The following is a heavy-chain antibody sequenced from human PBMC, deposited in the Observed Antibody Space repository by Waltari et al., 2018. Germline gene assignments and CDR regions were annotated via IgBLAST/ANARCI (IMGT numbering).Heavy chain of an antibody. D-gene: IGHD1-26*01. J-gene: IGHJ4*02. V-gene: IGHV6-1*01. Sequence: QVQLQQSGPGLVKPSQTLSLTCPISGDSVSSNTAAWNWTRQSPPRGREWRGRTYYRSQWYNDYAISLKSRLTISPDTSKNQFSLQLNSMTPEDTAIYYCTREVGGSGQGYWGQGTLVTVSS. CDR1: GDSVSSNTAA. CDR2: TYYRSQWYN. CDR3: TREVGGSGQGY.